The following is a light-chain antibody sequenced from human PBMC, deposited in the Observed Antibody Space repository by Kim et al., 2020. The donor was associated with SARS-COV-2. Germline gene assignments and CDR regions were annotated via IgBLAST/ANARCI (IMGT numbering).Light chain of an antibody. CDR1: QSVSSSY. Sequence: EIVLTQSPGTLSLSPGERATLACRASQSVSSSYLAWYQQKPGQAPRLLIYGASSGAPGIPDRFSGSGSGTDFTLTISRLEPEDFAVYYCQQYSSQYTFGQGTKLEI. CDR3: QQYSSQYT. J-gene: IGKJ2*01. CDR2: GAS. V-gene: IGKV3-20*01.